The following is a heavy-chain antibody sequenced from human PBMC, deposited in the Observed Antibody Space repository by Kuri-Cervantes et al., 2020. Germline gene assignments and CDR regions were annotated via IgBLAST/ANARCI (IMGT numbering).Heavy chain of an antibody. CDR1: GFTVSSNY. CDR3: ARVSTRWELTYALDI. V-gene: IGHV3-53*01. D-gene: IGHD1-26*01. J-gene: IGHJ3*02. CDR2: IYSGGST. Sequence: GESLKISCAASGFTVSSNYMSWVRQAPGKGLEWVSVIYSGGSTYYADSVKGRFTISRDNSKNTLYLQMNSLRAEDTAVYYCARVSTRWELTYALDIWGQGTMVTVSS.